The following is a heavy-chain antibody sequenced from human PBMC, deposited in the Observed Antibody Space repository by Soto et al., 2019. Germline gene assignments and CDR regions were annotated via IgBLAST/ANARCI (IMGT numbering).Heavy chain of an antibody. CDR3: AKASHYDFWSGYHGG. J-gene: IGHJ4*02. CDR2: ISGSGGST. Sequence: EVQLLESGGGLVQPGGSLRLSCAASGFTFSSYAMSWVRQAPGKGLEWVSAISGSGGSTYYADSVKGRFTISRDNSKNTLDLQMNSLRAEDTAVYYCAKASHYDFWSGYHGGWGQGTLVTVSS. CDR1: GFTFSSYA. V-gene: IGHV3-23*01. D-gene: IGHD3-3*01.